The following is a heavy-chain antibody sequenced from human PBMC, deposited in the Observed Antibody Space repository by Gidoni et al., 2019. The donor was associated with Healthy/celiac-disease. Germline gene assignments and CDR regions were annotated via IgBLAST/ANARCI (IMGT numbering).Heavy chain of an antibody. V-gene: IGHV3-15*07. CDR1: GFTFSNAW. D-gene: IGHD3-16*01. CDR3: TTAEGYDYYYYYYMDV. Sequence: EVQLVESGGGLVKPGGSLRLSCAASGFTFSNAWMNWVRQAPGKGLEWVGRIKSKTDGGTTDYAAPVKGRFTISRDDSKNTLYLQMNSLKTEDTAVYYCTTAEGYDYYYYYYMDVWGKGTTVTVSS. CDR2: IKSKTDGGTT. J-gene: IGHJ6*03.